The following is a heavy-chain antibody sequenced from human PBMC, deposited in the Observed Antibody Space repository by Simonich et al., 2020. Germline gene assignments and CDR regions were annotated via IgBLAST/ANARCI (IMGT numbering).Heavy chain of an antibody. Sequence: QLQLQESGPGLVKPSETLSLTCTVSGCSISSSSYYWGWVRQPPGKGLEWIGSSYYSGRTNNNPSPKSRVTISVDTSKNQFSLKLSSVTAADTAVYYCARHAGFAFDIWGQGTMVTVSS. V-gene: IGHV4-39*01. CDR3: ARHAGFAFDI. CDR2: SYYSGRT. CDR1: GCSISSSSYY. J-gene: IGHJ3*02. D-gene: IGHD6-13*01.